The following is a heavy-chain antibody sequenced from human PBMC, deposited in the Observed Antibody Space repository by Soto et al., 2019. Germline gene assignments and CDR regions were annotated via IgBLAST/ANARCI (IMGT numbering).Heavy chain of an antibody. D-gene: IGHD1-26*01. CDR3: AKAPGSYYAECFQH. J-gene: IGHJ1*01. CDR2: ISGSGGST. Sequence: GGSLRLSCAASGFTFSSYAMSWVRQAPGKGLEWVSAISGSGGSTYYADSVKGRFTITRDNSKNTLYLQMNSLRAEDTAVYYCAKAPGSYYAECFQHWGQGTLVTVSS. CDR1: GFTFSSYA. V-gene: IGHV3-23*01.